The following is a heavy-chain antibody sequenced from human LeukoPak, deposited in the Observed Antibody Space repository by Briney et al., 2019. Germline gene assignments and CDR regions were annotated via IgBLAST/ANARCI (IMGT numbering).Heavy chain of an antibody. Sequence: GASVKVSCKASGYTFTSYYMHWVRQAPGQGLEWMGIINPSGCSTSYAQKFQGRVTMTRDMSTSTVYMELSSLRSEDTAVYYCARQNSSSSQVVHYYYYMDVWGKGTTVTVSS. J-gene: IGHJ6*03. CDR3: ARQNSSSSQVVHYYYYMDV. V-gene: IGHV1-46*01. D-gene: IGHD6-6*01. CDR2: INPSGCST. CDR1: GYTFTSYY.